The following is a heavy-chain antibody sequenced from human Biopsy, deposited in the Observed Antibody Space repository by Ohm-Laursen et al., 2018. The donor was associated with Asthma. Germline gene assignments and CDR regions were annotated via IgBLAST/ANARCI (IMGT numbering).Heavy chain of an antibody. V-gene: IGHV4-39*01. CDR2: MCHRGST. CDR3: VRHQYSSSWSTFDY. CDR1: GGSITSSSYY. D-gene: IGHD3-22*01. J-gene: IGHJ4*02. Sequence: SETLSLTCTVSGGSITSSSYYCGWIRQPPGKGMEWIGSMCHRGSTYYDPTLKSRATISADTSKNQLSLRMRSVTAADTAVYFCVRHQYSSSWSTFDYWGQGALVTVSS.